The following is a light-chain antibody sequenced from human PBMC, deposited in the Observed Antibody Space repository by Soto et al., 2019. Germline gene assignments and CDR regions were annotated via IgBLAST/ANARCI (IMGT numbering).Light chain of an antibody. Sequence: QSVLTQPPSASGTPGQRVTISCSGSSSNIGSNTVNWYQQLPGTAPNLLIYSNNQRPSGVPDRFSGSKSGTSASLAISRLQSEDEADYYCAAWDDSLNDYVFGTGTKLTVL. J-gene: IGLJ1*01. CDR1: SSNIGSNT. CDR2: SNN. CDR3: AAWDDSLNDYV. V-gene: IGLV1-44*01.